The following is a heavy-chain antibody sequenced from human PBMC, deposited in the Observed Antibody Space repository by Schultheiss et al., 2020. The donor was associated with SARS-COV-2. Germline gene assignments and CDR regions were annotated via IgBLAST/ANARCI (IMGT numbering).Heavy chain of an antibody. CDR3: AKVSLYSAGH. CDR1: GFTFSSYA. CDR2: ISYDGSNK. Sequence: GGSLRLSCAASGFTFSSYAMHWVRQAPVKGLEWVAVISYDGSNKYYADSVKGRFTISRDNSKNTLYLQMNSLRAEDTAVYYCAKVSLYSAGHWGQGTLVTVSS. V-gene: IGHV3-30*07. J-gene: IGHJ4*02. D-gene: IGHD3-10*02.